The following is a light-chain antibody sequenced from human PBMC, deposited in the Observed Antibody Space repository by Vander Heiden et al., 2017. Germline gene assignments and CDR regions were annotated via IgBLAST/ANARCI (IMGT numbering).Light chain of an antibody. CDR1: HDISNS. CDR3: QQDKSYPLT. CDR2: AAS. Sequence: VHITQSPSSLSASVADTVTITCRASHDISNSLAWFQQKPGKAPKSLMNAASSLQSGVPSRFSGSGSGTEFTLTITSLQPEDFATYYCQQDKSYPLTFGAGTKVEI. J-gene: IGKJ4*01. V-gene: IGKV1-16*01.